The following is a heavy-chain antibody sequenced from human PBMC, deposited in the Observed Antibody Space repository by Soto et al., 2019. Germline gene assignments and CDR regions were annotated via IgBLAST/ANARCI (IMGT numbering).Heavy chain of an antibody. CDR1: GGTFSSYA. V-gene: IGHV1-69*06. CDR3: ARDQAAVDTGAFDI. CDR2: IIPIFGTA. D-gene: IGHD5-18*01. Sequence: SVKVSCKASGGTFSSYAISWVRQAPGRGLEWMGGIIPIFGTANYAQKFQGRVTITADKSTSTAYMELSSLRSEDTAVYYCARDQAAVDTGAFDIWGQGTMVTVSS. J-gene: IGHJ3*02.